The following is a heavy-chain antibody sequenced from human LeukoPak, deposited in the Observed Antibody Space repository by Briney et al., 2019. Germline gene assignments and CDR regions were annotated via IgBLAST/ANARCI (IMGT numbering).Heavy chain of an antibody. CDR1: GGSFSGYY. CDR3: ALPRIAVATTEDAFDI. D-gene: IGHD6-19*01. Sequence: SETLSLTCAVYGGSFSGYYWSWIRQPPRKGLEWIGEINHSGSTNYNPSLKSRVTISVDTSKNQFSLKLSSVTAADTAVYYCALPRIAVATTEDAFDIWGQGTMVTVSS. CDR2: INHSGST. J-gene: IGHJ3*02. V-gene: IGHV4-34*01.